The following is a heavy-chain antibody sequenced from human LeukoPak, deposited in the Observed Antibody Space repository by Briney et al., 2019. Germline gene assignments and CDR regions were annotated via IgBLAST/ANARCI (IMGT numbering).Heavy chain of an antibody. J-gene: IGHJ4*02. V-gene: IGHV3-48*03. CDR2: ISRSGTK. CDR1: GFTFSNHE. D-gene: IGHD3-10*01. Sequence: GGSLRLSCAASGFTFSNHEMNWVRQAPGKGLEWVSYISRSGTKYYADSVKGRFTISRDNAKSLLFLQMNSLRAEDTAVYYCVRDHYYGSGIYSYYFDYWGQGTLVTVSS. CDR3: VRDHYYGSGIYSYYFDY.